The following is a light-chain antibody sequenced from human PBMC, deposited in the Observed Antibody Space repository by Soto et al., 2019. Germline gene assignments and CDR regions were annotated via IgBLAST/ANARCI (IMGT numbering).Light chain of an antibody. CDR3: QQYNNWPPWT. CDR2: GAS. V-gene: IGKV3-15*01. Sequence: EIVMTQSPATLSVSPGERATLSCRASQRVSSHLAWYQQKPGQAPRLLIYGASTRATGIPARFGGSGYWTEFTLNISRLQSEDFAVYYCQQYNNWPPWTFGQGTKVEIK. CDR1: QRVSSH. J-gene: IGKJ1*01.